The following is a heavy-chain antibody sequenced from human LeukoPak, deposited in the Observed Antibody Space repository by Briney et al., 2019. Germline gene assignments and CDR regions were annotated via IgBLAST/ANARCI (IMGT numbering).Heavy chain of an antibody. V-gene: IGHV3-48*03. D-gene: IGHD3-3*01. J-gene: IGHJ4*02. CDR1: GFTFSSYE. CDR3: ARETIWSGYYWFDY. Sequence: GGSLRLSCAASGFTFSSYEMNWVRQAPGKGLEWVSYISSSGSTIYYADSVKGRFTISRDNAKNSLYLQMNSLRAEDTAVYYCARETIWSGYYWFDYWGQGTLVTVSS. CDR2: ISSSGSTI.